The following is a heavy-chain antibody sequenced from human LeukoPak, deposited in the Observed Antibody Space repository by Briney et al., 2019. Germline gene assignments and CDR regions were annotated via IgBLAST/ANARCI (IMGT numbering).Heavy chain of an antibody. V-gene: IGHV4-34*01. Sequence: SETLPLTCAVYGGSFSGYYWSWIRQPPGKGLEWIGEINHSGSTNYNPSLKSRVTISVDTSKNQFSLKLSSVTAADTAVYYCARHYYDSSGYQEFDCWGQGTLVTVSS. CDR1: GGSFSGYY. J-gene: IGHJ4*02. CDR3: ARHYYDSSGYQEFDC. CDR2: INHSGST. D-gene: IGHD3-22*01.